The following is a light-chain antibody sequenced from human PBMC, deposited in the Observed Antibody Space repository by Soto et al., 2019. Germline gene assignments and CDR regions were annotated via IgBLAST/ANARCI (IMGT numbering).Light chain of an antibody. V-gene: IGKV3-15*01. CDR1: QSVSSN. CDR2: GAS. Sequence: EIVMTQSPATLSVSPGERATLSCRASQSVSSNLAWYQQKPGQAPRLLIYGASTRATGIPARFSGSGSGTELTLTIGSLQSEDFAVYYCQLYTIWTPLPFGPGTKVDI. CDR3: QLYTIWTPLP. J-gene: IGKJ3*01.